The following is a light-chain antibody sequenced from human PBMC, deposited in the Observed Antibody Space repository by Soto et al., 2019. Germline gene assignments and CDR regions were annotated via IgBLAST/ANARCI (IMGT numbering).Light chain of an antibody. J-gene: IGLJ2*01. CDR1: SSDVGRYNL. CDR3: CSYAGRRTSVV. CDR2: EGS. Sequence: QSALTQPASVSGSPGQSITISCAGTSSDVGRYNLVAWYQQHPGKAPKRMIYEGSKRPSGVSNRFSDSYTGNTASLTTDGLQAEDDADYYCCSYAGRRTSVVFGGGTKLTAL. V-gene: IGLV2-23*01.